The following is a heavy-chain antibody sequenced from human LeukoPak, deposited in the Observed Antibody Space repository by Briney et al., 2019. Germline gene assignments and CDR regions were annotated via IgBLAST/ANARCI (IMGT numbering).Heavy chain of an antibody. CDR1: AYSINNGYF. Sequence: PSETLSLTCIVSAYSINNGYFWGWTRQPPGKGLEWIGNIYHSGNTYYNPSLESRVTISLDTSKNQFSLKLSSVTAADTAVYYCARGQARQQLVRYYYYYYMDVWGKGTTVTVSS. D-gene: IGHD6-13*01. J-gene: IGHJ6*03. V-gene: IGHV4-38-2*02. CDR2: IYHSGNT. CDR3: ARGQARQQLVRYYYYYYMDV.